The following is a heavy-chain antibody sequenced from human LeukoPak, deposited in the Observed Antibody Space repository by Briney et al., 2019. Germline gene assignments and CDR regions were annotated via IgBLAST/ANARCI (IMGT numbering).Heavy chain of an antibody. D-gene: IGHD6-25*01. V-gene: IGHV4-34*01. CDR3: AWSGSLYYYYGMDV. Sequence: SETLSLTCAVYGGSFSGYYWSWIRQPPGKGLEWIGEINHSGSTNYNPSLKSRVSISVDTSKNQFSLKLSSVTAADTAVYYCAWSGSLYYYYGMDVWGQGTTVTVSS. CDR1: GGSFSGYY. J-gene: IGHJ6*02. CDR2: INHSGST.